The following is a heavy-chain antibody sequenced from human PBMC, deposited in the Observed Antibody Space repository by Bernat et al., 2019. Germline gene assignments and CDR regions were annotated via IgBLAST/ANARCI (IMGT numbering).Heavy chain of an antibody. D-gene: IGHD6-13*01. J-gene: IGHJ6*02. CDR3: ARSAAGMDV. Sequence: EVKLLESGGGLVQPGGSLRLSCAASGFTFRSYAMSWVRQAPGKGLEWVSAISDSGGSTYYTDSVKGRFTISRDNSKNTLYLQMNSLRAEDTAVYYCARSAAGMDVWGQGTTVTVSS. V-gene: IGHV3-23*01. CDR2: ISDSGGST. CDR1: GFTFRSYA.